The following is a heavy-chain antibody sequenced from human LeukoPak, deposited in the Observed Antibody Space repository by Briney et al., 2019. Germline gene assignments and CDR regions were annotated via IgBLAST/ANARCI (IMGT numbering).Heavy chain of an antibody. CDR1: GFTFSSYW. J-gene: IGHJ4*02. V-gene: IGHV3-7*03. Sequence: GGSLRLSCAASGFTFSSYWMSWVRQAPGKGLEWVANIKQDGSEKYYVDSVKGRFTISRDNAKNSLYLQMNSLRAEDTAVYYCAKDRRGITIFDLDYWGQGTLVTVSS. CDR2: IKQDGSEK. D-gene: IGHD3-9*01. CDR3: AKDRRGITIFDLDY.